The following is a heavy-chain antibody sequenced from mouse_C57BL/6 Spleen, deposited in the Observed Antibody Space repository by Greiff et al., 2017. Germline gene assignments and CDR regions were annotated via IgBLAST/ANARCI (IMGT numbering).Heavy chain of an antibody. J-gene: IGHJ2*01. Sequence: QVQLQQPGAELVKPGASVKLSCKASGYTFTSYWMQWVKQRPGQGLEWIGEIDPSDSYTNYNQKFKGKATLTVDTSSSTAYMQLSSLTSEDSAVYYCARWGITTPFFDYWGQGTNLTVSS. CDR1: GYTFTSYW. D-gene: IGHD2-4*01. CDR3: ARWGITTPFFDY. CDR2: IDPSDSYT. V-gene: IGHV1-50*01.